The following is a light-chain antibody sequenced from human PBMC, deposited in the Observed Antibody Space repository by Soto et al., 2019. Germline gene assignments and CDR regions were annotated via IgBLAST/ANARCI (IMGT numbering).Light chain of an antibody. V-gene: IGLV2-14*01. CDR2: DVS. CDR1: SSDVGGYNY. J-gene: IGLJ1*01. Sequence: QSALTQPASVSGSPGQSITISCTGTSSDVGGYNYVSWYQQHPGKAPKLMIYDVSNRPSGVSNRFSGSKSGNTASLTICGLDAEDEDYYYCSSYTSSSTYVFGTGTKLTVL. CDR3: SSYTSSSTYV.